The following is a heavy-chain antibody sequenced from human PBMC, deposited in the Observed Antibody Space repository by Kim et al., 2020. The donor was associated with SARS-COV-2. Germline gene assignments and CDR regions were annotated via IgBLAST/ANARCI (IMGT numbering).Heavy chain of an antibody. CDR3: AKDKDVLGGSYAFDY. V-gene: IGHV3-23*01. Sequence: ESVEGRFTISRDNSKNTLYLQMNSLRAEDTAVYYCAKDKDVLGGSYAFDYWGQGTLVTVSS. D-gene: IGHD1-26*01. J-gene: IGHJ4*02.